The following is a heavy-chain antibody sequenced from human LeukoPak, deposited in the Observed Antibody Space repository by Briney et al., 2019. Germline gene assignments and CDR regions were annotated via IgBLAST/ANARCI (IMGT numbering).Heavy chain of an antibody. V-gene: IGHV4-39*07. D-gene: IGHD5-12*01. Sequence: SETLSLTCTVSGGSISSSSYYWDWIRQPPGKGLEWIGSIYYSGSTYYNPSPKSRVTISVDTSKNQFSLKLSSVTAADTAVYYCARDHPGYVSYWGQGTLVTVSS. CDR2: IYYSGST. CDR1: GGSISSSSYY. J-gene: IGHJ4*02. CDR3: ARDHPGYVSY.